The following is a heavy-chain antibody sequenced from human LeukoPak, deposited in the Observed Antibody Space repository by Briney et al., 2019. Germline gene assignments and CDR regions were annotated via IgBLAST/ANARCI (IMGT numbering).Heavy chain of an antibody. Sequence: GGSLRLSCVASGFTFSSYSMNWVRQAPGKGLEWVSSISSSSSYIYYADSVKGRFTISRDNAKNSLYLQMNSLRAEDTAVYYCATPGVAARDYWGQGTLVTVSS. CDR3: ATPGVAARDY. D-gene: IGHD6-6*01. J-gene: IGHJ4*02. CDR2: ISSSSSYI. CDR1: GFTFSSYS. V-gene: IGHV3-21*01.